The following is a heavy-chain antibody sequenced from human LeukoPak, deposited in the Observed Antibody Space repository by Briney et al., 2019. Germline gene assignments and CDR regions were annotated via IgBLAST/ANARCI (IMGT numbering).Heavy chain of an antibody. D-gene: IGHD3-10*01. V-gene: IGHV3-15*01. J-gene: IGHJ4*02. CDR1: GFTFGNAW. CDR2: MRSKTDGGTI. Sequence: SGGSLRLSCAASGFTFGNAWMSWVRQAPGKGLEWVGRMRSKTDGGTIDYAAPVKGRFTISRDDSKNTLHLQMNSLKTEDTGVYYCTTLLLWFGFDYWGQGSLVTVSS. CDR3: TTLLLWFGFDY.